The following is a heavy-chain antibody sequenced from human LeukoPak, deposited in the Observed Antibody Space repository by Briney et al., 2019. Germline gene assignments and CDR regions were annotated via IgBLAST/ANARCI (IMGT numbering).Heavy chain of an antibody. D-gene: IGHD4-17*01. CDR2: ISAYNGNT. V-gene: IGHV1-18*01. CDR1: GYTFTSYG. Sequence: ASVKVSCKASGYTFTSYGISWVRQAPGQGLEWMGWISAYNGNTDYAQKLQGRVTMTTDTSTSTAYMELRSLRSDDTAVYYCARAIMTTRVASYDYWGQGTLVTVSS. CDR3: ARAIMTTRVASYDY. J-gene: IGHJ4*02.